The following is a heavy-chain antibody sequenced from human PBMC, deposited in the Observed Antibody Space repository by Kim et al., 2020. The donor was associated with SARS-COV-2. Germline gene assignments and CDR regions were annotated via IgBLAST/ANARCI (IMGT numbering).Heavy chain of an antibody. Sequence: GGSLRLSCAASGFTFSSYWMSWVRQAPGKGLEWVANIKQDGSEKYYVDSVKGRFTISRDNAKNSLYLQMNSLRAEDTAVYYCAEQLRYFDWLFGGFDYWGQGTLATVS. V-gene: IGHV3-7*01. CDR3: AEQLRYFDWLFGGFDY. CDR1: GFTFSSYW. D-gene: IGHD3-9*01. CDR2: IKQDGSEK. J-gene: IGHJ4*02.